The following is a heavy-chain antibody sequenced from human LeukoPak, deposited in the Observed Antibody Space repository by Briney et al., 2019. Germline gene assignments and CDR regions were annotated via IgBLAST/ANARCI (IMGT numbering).Heavy chain of an antibody. Sequence: SETLSLTCTVSVDPIFSYYWSGIRQPPGKGLEWIGYIYYSGSTNYNPSLKSRVTISVATSKNQFSLKLSSVTAADTAVYYCARGSFYSGWYVDYWGQGTLVTVSS. CDR1: VDPIFSYY. V-gene: IGHV4-59*01. J-gene: IGHJ4*02. CDR3: ARGSFYSGWYVDY. CDR2: IYYSGST. D-gene: IGHD6-19*01.